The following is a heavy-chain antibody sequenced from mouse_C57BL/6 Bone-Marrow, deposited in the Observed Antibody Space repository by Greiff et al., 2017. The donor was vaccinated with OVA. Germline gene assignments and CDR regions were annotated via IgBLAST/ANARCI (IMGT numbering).Heavy chain of an antibody. J-gene: IGHJ2*01. V-gene: IGHV1-26*01. CDR2: INPNNGGT. CDR1: GYTFTDYY. CDR3: ASAGDYGDY. Sequence: EVQLQQSGPELVKPGASVKISCKASGYTFTDYYMNWVKQSPGKSLEWIGDINPNNGGTSYNQKFKGKATLTLDTSSSTAYMELRSLTSEDSAVYYCASAGDYGDYWGKGTTLTVSS. D-gene: IGHD1-1*02.